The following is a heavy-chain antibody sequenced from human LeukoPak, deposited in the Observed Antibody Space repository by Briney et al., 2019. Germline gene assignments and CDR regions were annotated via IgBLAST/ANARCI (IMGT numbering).Heavy chain of an antibody. J-gene: IGHJ4*02. V-gene: IGHV4-59*01. CDR3: ARSRITMVRGVYFDY. D-gene: IGHD3-10*01. CDR2: IYYSGST. CDR1: GDSISGFY. Sequence: SETLSLTCTVSGDSISGFYWTWIRQPAGKGLEWIGHIYYSGSTNYNPSLKSRVTISVDTSKNQFSLKLSSVTAADTAVYYCARSRITMVRGVYFDYWGQGTLVTVSS.